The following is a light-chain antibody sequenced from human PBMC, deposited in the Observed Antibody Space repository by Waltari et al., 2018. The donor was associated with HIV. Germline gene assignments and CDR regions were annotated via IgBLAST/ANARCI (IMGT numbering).Light chain of an antibody. CDR1: KLGDKS. J-gene: IGLJ3*02. CDR2: DDD. Sequence: SYVLTQPPSVSVATGKTPRITCERDKLGDKSVHWYPQKPGQAPILVMYDDDHRPSGIPERLSGANSEKTATLTINRLEAGDEADYYCQIWDMRSDHWVFGGGTKLTV. V-gene: IGLV3-21*03. CDR3: QIWDMRSDHWV.